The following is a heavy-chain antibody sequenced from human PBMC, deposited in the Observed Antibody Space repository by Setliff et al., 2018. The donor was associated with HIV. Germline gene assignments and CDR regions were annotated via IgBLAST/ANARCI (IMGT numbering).Heavy chain of an antibody. CDR1: GFTFNTYA. CDR3: VRRGVPDF. CDR2: ISGRGSKT. J-gene: IGHJ4*02. V-gene: IGHV3-23*01. Sequence: GASVKVSCEGSGFTFNTYAMTWVRQTPGKGLEWVAAISGRGSKTYYGDSLKGRSTISRDNSNNTLFLQMTRLTVDDTGIYYCVRRGVPDFWGQGTQVTVSS.